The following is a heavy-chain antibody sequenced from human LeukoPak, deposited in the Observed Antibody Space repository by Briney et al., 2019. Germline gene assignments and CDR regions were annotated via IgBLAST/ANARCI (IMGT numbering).Heavy chain of an antibody. CDR3: ARDPPGEQWLGIYYYYGMDV. CDR2: IWYDGSNK. CDR1: GFTFSSYG. V-gene: IGHV3-33*01. Sequence: GGSLRLSCAASGFTFSSYGMLWVRPAPGKGLEWVAVIWYDGSNKYYADSVKGRFTISRDNSKNTLYLQMNSLRAEYTAVYYCARDPPGEQWLGIYYYYGMDVWGQGTTVTVSS. J-gene: IGHJ6*02. D-gene: IGHD6-19*01.